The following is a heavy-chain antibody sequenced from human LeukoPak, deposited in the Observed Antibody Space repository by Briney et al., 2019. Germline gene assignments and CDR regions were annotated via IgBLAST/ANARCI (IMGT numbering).Heavy chain of an antibody. CDR3: ARRRPHSYGYLYFDY. CDR2: INHSGST. D-gene: IGHD5-18*01. J-gene: IGHJ4*02. V-gene: IGHV4-34*01. CDR1: GGSFSGYY. Sequence: SETLSLTCAVYGGSFSGYYWSWIRQPPGKGLEWIGEINHSGSTNYNPSLKSRVTISVDTSKNQFSLKLSSVTAADTAVYYCARRRPHSYGYLYFDYWGQGTLDTVSS.